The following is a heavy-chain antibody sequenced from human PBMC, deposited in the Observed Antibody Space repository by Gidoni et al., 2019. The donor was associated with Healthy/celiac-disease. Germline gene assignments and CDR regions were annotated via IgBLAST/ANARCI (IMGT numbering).Heavy chain of an antibody. CDR1: GFTWSSYS. V-gene: IGHV3-21*01. Sequence: EVQLVESGGGLVKPGGSLRLCCAASGFTWSSYSMNWVRQDPGKGLEWVSSISSSSSYVYYADSVQGRFTISSDNANNSLYLQMNSRRAADTAVYYCARGGYCSSTSCSPDHLLNIPYYYYGMDVWGHGTTVTVSS. D-gene: IGHD2-2*01. J-gene: IGHJ6*02. CDR2: ISSSSSYV. CDR3: ARGGYCSSTSCSPDHLLNIPYYYYGMDV.